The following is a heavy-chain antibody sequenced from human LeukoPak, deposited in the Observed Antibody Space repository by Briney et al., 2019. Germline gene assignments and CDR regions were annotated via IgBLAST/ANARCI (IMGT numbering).Heavy chain of an antibody. CDR1: GGSISSGGYY. CDR3: ARLVVVAATDWFDP. D-gene: IGHD2-15*01. CDR2: IYHSGST. Sequence: PSQTLSLTCTVSGGSISSGGYYWSWIRQPPGKGLEWIGYIYHSGSTYYNPSLKSRVTVSVDTSKNQFSLKLSSVTAADTAVYYCARLVVVAATDWFDPWGQGTLVTVSS. J-gene: IGHJ5*02. V-gene: IGHV4-30-2*01.